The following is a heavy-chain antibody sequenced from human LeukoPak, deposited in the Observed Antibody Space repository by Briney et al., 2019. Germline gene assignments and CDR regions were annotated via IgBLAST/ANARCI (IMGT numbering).Heavy chain of an antibody. CDR1: GFTFSSYA. Sequence: GGSLRLSCAASGFTFSSYAMSWVRQAPGKGLEWVSAIGGSGGSTYYADSVKGRFTISRDNSKNTLYLQMNSLRAEDTAVYYCARHDFWSGYGFDYWGQGTLVTVSS. V-gene: IGHV3-23*01. J-gene: IGHJ4*02. CDR2: IGGSGGST. D-gene: IGHD3-3*01. CDR3: ARHDFWSGYGFDY.